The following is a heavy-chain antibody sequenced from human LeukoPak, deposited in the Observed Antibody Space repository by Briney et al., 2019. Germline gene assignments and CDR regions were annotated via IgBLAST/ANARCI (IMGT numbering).Heavy chain of an antibody. CDR1: GFTFSSYA. Sequence: PGRSLRFSCAASGFTFSSYAMHWVRQAPGKGLEWVAVISYDGSNKYYADSVKGRFTISRDNSKNTLYLQMNSLRAEDTAVYYCARGHTVTTAFDYWGQGTLVTVSS. D-gene: IGHD4-17*01. V-gene: IGHV3-30-3*01. CDR2: ISYDGSNK. CDR3: ARGHTVTTAFDY. J-gene: IGHJ4*02.